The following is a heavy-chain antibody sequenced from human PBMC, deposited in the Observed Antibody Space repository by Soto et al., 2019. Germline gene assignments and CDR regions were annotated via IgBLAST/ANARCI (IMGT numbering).Heavy chain of an antibody. D-gene: IGHD2-21*02. CDR2: VYHTGTT. V-gene: IGHV4-38-2*01. J-gene: IGHJ5*02. CDR3: ARGSGGHSGWGHWSDN. Sequence: SETLSLTCAVSCSSISSGYYWGWIRQSPGKGLEWIGSVYHTGTTYYNPSFQSRVTISINTSNNQFSLKLRSVTAADAAVYYCARGSGGHSGWGHWSDNWGQGTLVTVSS. CDR1: CSSISSGYY.